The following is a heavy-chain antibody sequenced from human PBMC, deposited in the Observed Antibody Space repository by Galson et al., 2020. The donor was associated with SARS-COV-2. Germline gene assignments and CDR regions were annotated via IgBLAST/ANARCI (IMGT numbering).Heavy chain of an antibody. D-gene: IGHD6-19*01. CDR1: GGSISSSNW. CDR2: IYHSGST. J-gene: IGHJ4*02. Sequence: SETLSLTCAVSGGSISSSNWWSWVRQPPGKGLEWIGEIYHSGSTNYNPSLQSRVTISVDKSKNQFSLKLSSVTAADPAVYYCAGVSLQWLVLVFDSWGQGTLVTVSS. V-gene: IGHV4-4*02. CDR3: AGVSLQWLVLVFDS.